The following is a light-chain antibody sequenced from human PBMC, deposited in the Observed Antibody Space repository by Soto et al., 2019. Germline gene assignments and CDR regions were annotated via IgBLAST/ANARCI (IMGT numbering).Light chain of an antibody. CDR2: RNN. J-gene: IGLJ2*01. Sequence: QSVLTQPPSASGTPRPGGTLSWSGSSSNIGNNYVYWYQMVPGTAPKLLIYRNNQRPSGVPDRFSGSRSGTSASLAISGLRSEDEADYYCAAWDDSLSGRGVFGGGTKLTVL. CDR1: SSNIGNNY. V-gene: IGLV1-47*01. CDR3: AAWDDSLSGRGV.